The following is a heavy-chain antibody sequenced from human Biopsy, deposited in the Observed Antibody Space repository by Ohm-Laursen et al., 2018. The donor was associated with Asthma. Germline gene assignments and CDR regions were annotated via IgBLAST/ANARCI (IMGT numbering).Heavy chain of an antibody. Sequence: SLRLSCAASGFTFRSYAMHWVRQAPGKGLEWVAVGGSYYDGGLKYYADSVNGRFTVSRDDSKNTLYLQMSSVRPDDTAVYFCARERAGVLGSYNGMDVWGPGTTVSVSS. J-gene: IGHJ6*02. CDR3: ARERAGVLGSYNGMDV. CDR1: GFTFRSYA. D-gene: IGHD2-8*01. V-gene: IGHV3-30-3*01. CDR2: GGSYYDGGLK.